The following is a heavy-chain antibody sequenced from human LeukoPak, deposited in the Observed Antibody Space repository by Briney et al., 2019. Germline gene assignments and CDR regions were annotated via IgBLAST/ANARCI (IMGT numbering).Heavy chain of an antibody. D-gene: IGHD1-26*01. CDR1: GGTLSSYA. CDR3: AGGEPAGRESGSYYE. CDR2: IIPIFGTA. J-gene: IGHJ4*02. Sequence: SVKVSCKASGGTLSSYAISWVRQAPGQGLEWMGGIIPIFGTANYAQKSQGRVTITADESTSTAYMELSSLRSEDTAVYYCAGGEPAGRESGSYYEWGQGSLVTVSS. V-gene: IGHV1-69*13.